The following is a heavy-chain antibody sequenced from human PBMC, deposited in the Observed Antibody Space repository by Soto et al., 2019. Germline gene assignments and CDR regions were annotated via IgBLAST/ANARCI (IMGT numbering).Heavy chain of an antibody. Sequence: QVQLVQSGAEVKKPGASVKVSCKASGYTFTSYGISWVRQAPGQGLEWMGWISAYNGNTNYAQKLQGRVTMTTDTSTRTAYMQLRSLRSDDTAVHYCPRDSPNGSIMITVGGGRRGYCYHRDVWGKGTTVTVSS. CDR2: ISAYNGNT. V-gene: IGHV1-18*01. J-gene: IGHJ6*03. D-gene: IGHD3-16*01. CDR1: GYTFTSYG. CDR3: PRDSPNGSIMITVGGGRRGYCYHRDV.